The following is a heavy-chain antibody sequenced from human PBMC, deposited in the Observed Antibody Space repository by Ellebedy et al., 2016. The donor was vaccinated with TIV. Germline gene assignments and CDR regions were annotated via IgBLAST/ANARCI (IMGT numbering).Heavy chain of an antibody. D-gene: IGHD5-24*01. Sequence: PGGSLRLSCAASGFTVSGNYMSWVRQAPAKGLEWVSVIYSGGTTYYADSVKGRFTISRDNSKNTLYRQMNSLRAEDTAVYYCARTRDNYNSRHFDLWGRGTLVTVSS. J-gene: IGHJ2*01. CDR3: ARTRDNYNSRHFDL. CDR1: GFTVSGNY. CDR2: IYSGGTT. V-gene: IGHV3-53*01.